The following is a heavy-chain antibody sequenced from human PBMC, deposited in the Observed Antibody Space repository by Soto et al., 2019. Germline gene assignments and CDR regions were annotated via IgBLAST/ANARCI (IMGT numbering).Heavy chain of an antibody. V-gene: IGHV1-69*13. CDR2: IIPIFGTA. CDR1: GGTFSSYA. CDR3: ARGDDCSSTSCPYYFDY. D-gene: IGHD2-2*01. J-gene: IGHJ4*02. Sequence: SVKVSCKASGGTFSSYAISWVRQAPGQGLEWMGGIIPIFGTANYAQKFQGRVTITADESTSTAYMELSSLRSEDTAVYYWARGDDCSSTSCPYYFDYWGQGTLVTVSS.